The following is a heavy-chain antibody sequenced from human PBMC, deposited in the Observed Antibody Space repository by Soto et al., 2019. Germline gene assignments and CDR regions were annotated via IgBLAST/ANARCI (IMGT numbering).Heavy chain of an antibody. CDR2: VSYDGSNK. J-gene: IGHJ4*02. V-gene: IGHV3-30*18. D-gene: IGHD4-17*01. Sequence: GGSLRLSCAASGFMFSSYGMHWVRQAPGKGLEWVAFVSYDGSNKYYADSVKGRFTISRDNSKNTLYLQMNSLRAEDTAMYYCAKDPYGDPRYYFDYWGQGTLVTVSS. CDR1: GFMFSSYG. CDR3: AKDPYGDPRYYFDY.